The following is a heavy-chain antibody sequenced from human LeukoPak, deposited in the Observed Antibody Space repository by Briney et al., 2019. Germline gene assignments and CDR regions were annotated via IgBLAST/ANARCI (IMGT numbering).Heavy chain of an antibody. Sequence: GGSLRLSCAASKFLFSHFGMHWVRQAPGKRLECVAVIWSDGSNRYYADSVKGRFTVSRDNSQNMVYLQMNDLRPEDTAVYYCAKDAQRGFDYSNSLEKWGQGTLVTVSS. CDR3: AKDAQRGFDYSNSLEK. V-gene: IGHV3-33*03. CDR1: KFLFSHFG. D-gene: IGHD4-11*01. J-gene: IGHJ4*02. CDR2: IWSDGSNR.